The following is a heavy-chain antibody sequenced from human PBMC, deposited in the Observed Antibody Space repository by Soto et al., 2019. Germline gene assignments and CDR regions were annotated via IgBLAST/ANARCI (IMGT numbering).Heavy chain of an antibody. D-gene: IGHD3-16*01. V-gene: IGHV3-23*01. CDR1: GFTFSSYA. J-gene: IGHJ3*02. CDR3: AKTRIMITFGGVSPGAFDI. Sequence: GGSLRLSCAASGFTFSSYAMSWVRQAPGKGLEWVSAISGSGGSTYYADSVKGRFTISRDNSKNTLYLQMNSLRAEDTAVYYCAKTRIMITFGGVSPGAFDIWGQGTMVTVSS. CDR2: ISGSGGST.